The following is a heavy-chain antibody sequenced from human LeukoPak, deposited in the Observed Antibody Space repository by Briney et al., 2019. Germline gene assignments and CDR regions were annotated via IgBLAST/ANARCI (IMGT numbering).Heavy chain of an antibody. J-gene: IGHJ4*02. CDR2: IYYSGST. CDR1: GGSIGSGGYY. V-gene: IGHV4-31*03. CDR3: ARVSSSWQTIDY. Sequence: PSETLSLTCTVSGGSIGSGGYYWSWIRQHPGKGLEWIGYIYYSGSTYYNPSLKSRVTISVDTSKNQFSLKLSSVTAADTAVYYCARVSSSWQTIDYWGQGTLVTVSS. D-gene: IGHD6-13*01.